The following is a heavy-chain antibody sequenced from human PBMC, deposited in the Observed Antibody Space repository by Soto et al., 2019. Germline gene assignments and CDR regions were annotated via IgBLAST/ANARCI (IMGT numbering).Heavy chain of an antibody. J-gene: IGHJ5*02. CDR2: ISGSGANT. D-gene: IGHD3-10*01. CDR1: RFTFSTYA. CDR3: AESAMVRVGGWFDP. V-gene: IGHV3-23*01. Sequence: EVQLLESGGGLVQPGGSLRLSCAASRFTFSTYAMSWVRQAPGKGLEWVSDISGSGANTYYADSVKGRFTISRDNSKNTLYLQMNSLRAEDTAVYYCAESAMVRVGGWFDPWGQGTLVTVSS.